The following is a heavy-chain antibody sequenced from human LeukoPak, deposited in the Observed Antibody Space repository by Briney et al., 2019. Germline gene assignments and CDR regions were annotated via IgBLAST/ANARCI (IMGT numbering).Heavy chain of an antibody. J-gene: IGHJ4*02. V-gene: IGHV1-2*02. CDR1: GYTFNGYY. D-gene: IGHD6-19*01. CDR3: ARWLAVGASDY. CDR2: INPNSGGT. Sequence: ASVKVSCKASGYTFNGYYMHWVRQAPGQGLEWMGWINPNSGGTNYAQKVQGRVTMTRDTSISTAYMELSRLRSDDTAVYYCARWLAVGASDYWGQGTLVTVSS.